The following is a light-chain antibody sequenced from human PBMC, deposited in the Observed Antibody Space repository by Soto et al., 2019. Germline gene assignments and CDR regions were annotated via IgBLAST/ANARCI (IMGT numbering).Light chain of an antibody. CDR1: SSDVGLYDF. CDR3: NSYTRFSTYV. Sequence: QSALTQPASVSGSPGQSITISCTGASSDVGLYDFVSWYQQHPGKAPKLLIYEVTYRPSGVSSRFSGSKSGNTASLTISGLQAEDEAEYYCNSYTRFSTYVFGTGTTLTVL. V-gene: IGLV2-14*01. J-gene: IGLJ1*01. CDR2: EVT.